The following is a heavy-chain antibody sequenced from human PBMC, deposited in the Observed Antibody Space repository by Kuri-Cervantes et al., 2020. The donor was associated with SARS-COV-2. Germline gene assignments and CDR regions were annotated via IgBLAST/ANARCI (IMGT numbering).Heavy chain of an antibody. D-gene: IGHD1-26*01. CDR2: ISSSSSYI. CDR1: GFTFSSYS. V-gene: IGHV3-21*01. J-gene: IGHJ3*02. CDR3: AREPIGWEIPQDAFDI. Sequence: GESLKISCAASGFTFSSYSMNWVRQAPGKGLEWVSSISSSSSYIYYADSVKGRFTISRDNAKNSLYLQMNSLRAEDTAVYYCAREPIGWEIPQDAFDIWGQGTMVTVSS.